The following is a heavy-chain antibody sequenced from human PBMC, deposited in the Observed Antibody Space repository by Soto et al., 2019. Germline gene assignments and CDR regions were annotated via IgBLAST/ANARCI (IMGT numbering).Heavy chain of an antibody. Sequence: QVQLVQSGAEVKKPGASVKVSCKTSGYTFTSYGIIWVRQAPGQGLEWMGWISAYNGDTHYAQKFQDRVTMTTDTSTSTAYMDLRSLRSDDTAVFYCVRGASSLPGFYWGQGTLVTVSS. CDR3: VRGASSLPGFY. D-gene: IGHD6-13*01. V-gene: IGHV1-18*01. CDR1: GYTFTSYG. CDR2: ISAYNGDT. J-gene: IGHJ4*02.